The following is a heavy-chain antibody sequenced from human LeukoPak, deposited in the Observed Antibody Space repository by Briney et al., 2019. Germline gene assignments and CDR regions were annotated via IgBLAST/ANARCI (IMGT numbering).Heavy chain of an antibody. CDR3: ARDGKEQQLAYY. D-gene: IGHD6-13*01. CDR2: IIPILGIA. V-gene: IGHV1-69*04. J-gene: IGHJ4*02. CDR1: GGTFSSYA. Sequence: SVKVSCKASGGTFSSYAISWVRQAPGQGLEWMGRIIPILGIANYAQKFQGRVTMTRDTSTSTVYMELSSLRSEDTAVYYCARDGKEQQLAYYWGQGTLVTVSS.